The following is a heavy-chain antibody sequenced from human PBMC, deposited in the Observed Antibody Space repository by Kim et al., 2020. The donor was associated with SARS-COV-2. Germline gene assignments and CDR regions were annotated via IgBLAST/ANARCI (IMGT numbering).Heavy chain of an antibody. CDR3: TRDRYQLLWFGELLWPPFDY. D-gene: IGHD3-10*01. V-gene: IGHV3-49*03. Sequence: GGSLRLSCTASGFTFGDYAMSWFRQVPGKGLEWVGFIRSKAYGGTTEYAASVKGRFTISRDDSKSIAYLQMNSLKTEDTAVYYCTRDRYQLLWFGELLWPPFDYWGQGTLVTVSS. CDR1: GFTFGDYA. J-gene: IGHJ4*02. CDR2: IRSKAYGGTT.